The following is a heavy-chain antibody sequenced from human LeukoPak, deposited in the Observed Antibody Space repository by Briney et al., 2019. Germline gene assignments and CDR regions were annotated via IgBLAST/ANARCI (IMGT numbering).Heavy chain of an antibody. D-gene: IGHD3/OR15-3a*01. Sequence: PGGSLRLSCAASGFTVSSNYMSWVRQAPGKGLEWVSVIYSGGSTYYADSVKGRFTISRDNAKNTVYLQMNSLRAEDTAVYYCARDRDWLPLDYWGQGTLVTVSS. CDR1: GFTVSSNY. CDR2: IYSGGST. CDR3: ARDRDWLPLDY. V-gene: IGHV3-53*01. J-gene: IGHJ4*02.